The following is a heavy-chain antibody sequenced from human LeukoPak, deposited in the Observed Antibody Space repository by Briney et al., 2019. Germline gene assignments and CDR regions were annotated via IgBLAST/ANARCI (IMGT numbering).Heavy chain of an antibody. Sequence: ASVKVSCKASGYTFTSYYMHWVRQAPGQGLEWMGIINPSGGSTSYAQKFQGRVTMTRDTSTSTVYMELSSLRSEDTAVYYCARDLENYGSGSYPDYWGQGTLVTVSS. CDR1: GYTFTSYY. CDR3: ARDLENYGSGSYPDY. CDR2: INPSGGST. V-gene: IGHV1-46*01. D-gene: IGHD3-10*01. J-gene: IGHJ4*02.